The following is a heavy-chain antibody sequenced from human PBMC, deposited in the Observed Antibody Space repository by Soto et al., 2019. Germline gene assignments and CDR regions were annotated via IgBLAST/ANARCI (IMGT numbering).Heavy chain of an antibody. J-gene: IGHJ4*02. D-gene: IGHD1-26*01. CDR3: ASTTSGYYFDY. CDR1: GGSISSYY. CDR2: MYYSGST. V-gene: IGHV4-59*01. Sequence: QVQLQESGPGLVKPSETLSLTCTVSGGSISSYYWSWIRQPPGKGLEWIGYMYYSGSTKYNPSLKSRVTISVDTSKEQFSLKLRSVTAADTAVYYCASTTSGYYFDYWGQGTLVTVSS.